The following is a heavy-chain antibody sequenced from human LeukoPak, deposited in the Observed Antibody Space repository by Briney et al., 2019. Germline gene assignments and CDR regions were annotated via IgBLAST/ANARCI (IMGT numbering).Heavy chain of an antibody. CDR1: GFTFSSYS. CDR2: ISSSSSTI. CDR3: ARARIAVAGTLDY. V-gene: IGHV3-48*04. Sequence: GGSLRLSCAASGFTFSSYSMNWVRQAPGKGLEWVSYISSSSSTIYYADSVKGRFTISRDNAKNSLYLQMNSLRAEDTAVYYCARARIAVAGTLDYWGQGTLVTVSS. D-gene: IGHD6-19*01. J-gene: IGHJ4*02.